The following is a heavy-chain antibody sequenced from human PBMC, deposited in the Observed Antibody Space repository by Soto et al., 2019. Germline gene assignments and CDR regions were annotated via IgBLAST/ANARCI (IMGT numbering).Heavy chain of an antibody. CDR2: ASAAGSST. Sequence: PGGSLRLSCAASGFTFSSYAMNWVRQAPGKGLEWVSVASAAGSSTDYIHSVKGRFTISRDNSKNTVYMQMDSLTAEDTALYYCAKHFDSSGYYFFDSWGQGTLVTVSS. CDR1: GFTFSSYA. J-gene: IGHJ4*02. V-gene: IGHV3-23*01. CDR3: AKHFDSSGYYFFDS. D-gene: IGHD3-22*01.